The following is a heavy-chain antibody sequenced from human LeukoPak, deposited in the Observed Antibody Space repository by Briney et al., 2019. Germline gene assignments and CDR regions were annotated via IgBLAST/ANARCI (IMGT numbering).Heavy chain of an antibody. CDR1: GFIFSSYS. Sequence: GGSLRLSCAASGFIFSSYSMKWVRQAPGKGLEWVSYISSSSTTIYYADSVKGRFTISRDNAKNSLYLQMNSLRAEDTALYYCAKDMARYFDWLRFGYWGQGTLVTVSS. CDR2: ISSSSTTI. D-gene: IGHD3-9*01. V-gene: IGHV3-48*01. J-gene: IGHJ4*02. CDR3: AKDMARYFDWLRFGY.